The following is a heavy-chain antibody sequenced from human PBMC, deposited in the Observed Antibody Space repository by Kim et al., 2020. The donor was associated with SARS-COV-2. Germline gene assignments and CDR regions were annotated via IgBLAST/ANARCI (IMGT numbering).Heavy chain of an antibody. CDR2: T. J-gene: IGHJ4*02. D-gene: IGHD2-21*01. CDR3: ARDLGYSFDY. V-gene: IGHV3-48*04. Sequence: TFTADPVRGRFTTSTDNAKNSLYMQMNSLRAEDTAVYYCARDLGYSFDYWGQGSLVTVSS.